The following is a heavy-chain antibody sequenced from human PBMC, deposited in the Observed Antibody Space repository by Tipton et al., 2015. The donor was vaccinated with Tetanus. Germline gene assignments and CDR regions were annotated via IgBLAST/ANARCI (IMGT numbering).Heavy chain of an antibody. CDR1: GFTFSTTW. Sequence: SGFTFSTTWFSWVRQAPGKGLEWVASINEDGSETYYGDSVKGRFTISRDNAKNSVYLQMNILKVEDTAIYFCARGSGFTGYNNWGQGTLVPVSP. J-gene: IGHJ4*02. CDR3: ARGSGFTGYNN. CDR2: INEDGSET. D-gene: IGHD5-24*01. V-gene: IGHV3-7*01.